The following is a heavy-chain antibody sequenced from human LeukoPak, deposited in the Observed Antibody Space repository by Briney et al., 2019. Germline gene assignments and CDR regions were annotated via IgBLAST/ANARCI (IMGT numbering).Heavy chain of an antibody. CDR2: IDPSDSYT. D-gene: IGHD6-13*01. CDR1: GYSFTSYW. CDR3: ARHPYSSTWYDY. J-gene: IGHJ4*02. Sequence: GESLKTSCKGSGYSFTSYWISWVRQMPGKGLEWMGRIDPSDSYTNYSPSLQGHVTISADKSISTVYLQWSSLKASDTAMYYCARHPYSSTWYDYWGQGTLVTVSS. V-gene: IGHV5-10-1*01.